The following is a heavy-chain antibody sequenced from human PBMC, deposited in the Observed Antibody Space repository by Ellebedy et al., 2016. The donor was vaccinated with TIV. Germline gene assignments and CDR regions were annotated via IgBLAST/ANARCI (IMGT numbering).Heavy chain of an antibody. CDR3: ARESANYARDFDL. Sequence: GESLKISCAASGFTFQSYFMHWVRQVPGKGLVWVSRANNDGNSVVYADSVRGRFTISRDNPKNTLYLQMNSLRAEDTAVHYCARESANYARDFDLWGQGTLVAVSS. V-gene: IGHV3-74*01. CDR2: ANNDGNSV. J-gene: IGHJ4*02. CDR1: GFTFQSYF. D-gene: IGHD4/OR15-4a*01.